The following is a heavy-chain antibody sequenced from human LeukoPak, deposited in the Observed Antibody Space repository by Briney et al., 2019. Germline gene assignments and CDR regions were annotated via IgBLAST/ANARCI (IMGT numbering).Heavy chain of an antibody. CDR2: ISAYNGNT. Sequence: GSSVNVSCKASVYTFTSYGISWVRQAPGHRVEGVGGISAYNGNTNYAQKLQGRVTMTTDTSTRTAYMELRSLRSDDTAVYYCARHLDPTDAFDIWGQGTMVTVSS. CDR3: ARHLDPTDAFDI. CDR1: VYTFTSYG. V-gene: IGHV1-18*01. D-gene: IGHD2-2*03. J-gene: IGHJ3*02.